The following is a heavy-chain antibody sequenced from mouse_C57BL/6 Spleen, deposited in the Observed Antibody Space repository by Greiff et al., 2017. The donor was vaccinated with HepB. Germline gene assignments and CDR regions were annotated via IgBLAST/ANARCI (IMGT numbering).Heavy chain of an antibody. CDR3: ARSHPYCYGCSLFDY. J-gene: IGHJ2*01. V-gene: IGHV7-3*01. CDR1: GFTFTDYY. CDR2: IRNKANGYTT. D-gene: IGHD1-1*01. Sequence: EVKLMESGGGLVQPGGSLSLSCAASGFTFTDYYMSWVRQPPGKALEWLGFIRNKANGYTTEYSASVKGRFTISRDNSQSILYLQMNALRAEDSATYYCARSHPYCYGCSLFDYWGQGTTLTVSS.